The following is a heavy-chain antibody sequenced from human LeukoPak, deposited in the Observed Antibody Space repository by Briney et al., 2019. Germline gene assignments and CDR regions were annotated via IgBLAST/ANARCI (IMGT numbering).Heavy chain of an antibody. V-gene: IGHV4-30-4*08. J-gene: IGHJ4*02. CDR2: IYYSGST. CDR3: ARAREVIAAAGTPYYFDY. D-gene: IGHD6-13*01. CDR1: GGSISSGGYY. Sequence: SQTLSLTCTLSGGSISSGGYYWSWIRQHPGKGLEWIGYIYYSGSTYYNPSLKSRVTISVDTSKNQFSLKLSSVTAADTAVYYCARAREVIAAAGTPYYFDYWGQGTLVTVSS.